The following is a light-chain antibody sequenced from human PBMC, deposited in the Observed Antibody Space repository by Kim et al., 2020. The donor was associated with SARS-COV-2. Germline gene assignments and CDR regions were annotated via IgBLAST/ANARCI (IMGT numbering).Light chain of an antibody. CDR1: QTVGSH. CDR2: SAS. CDR3: QHHNNWPPYT. Sequence: GSPGESAPPSCRASQTVGSHLAWYQQKPGQAPRLLIYSASTRATGIPPRFRGSGSGTEFTLTISSLQSEDSAIYYCQHHNNWPPYTFGQGTKLEI. J-gene: IGKJ2*01. V-gene: IGKV3-15*01.